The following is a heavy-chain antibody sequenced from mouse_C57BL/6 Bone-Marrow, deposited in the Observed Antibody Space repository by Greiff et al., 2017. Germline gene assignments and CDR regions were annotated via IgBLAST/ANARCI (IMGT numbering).Heavy chain of an antibody. CDR2: IYPRSGNT. D-gene: IGHD1-1*01. J-gene: IGHJ4*01. CDR3: AITYSSYYYAMDY. CDR1: GYTFTSYG. V-gene: IGHV1-81*01. Sequence: LVESGAELARPGASVKLSCKASGYTFTSYGLSWVQQRTGQGLEWIGEIYPRSGNTYYNEKFKGKATLTADKSASTAYMGLRSLTSEDSAVYFCAITYSSYYYAMDYWGQGTSVTVSA.